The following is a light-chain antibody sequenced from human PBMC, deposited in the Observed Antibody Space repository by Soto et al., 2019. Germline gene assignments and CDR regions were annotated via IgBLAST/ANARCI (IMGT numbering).Light chain of an antibody. CDR1: QTIIRY. V-gene: IGKV1-39*01. J-gene: IGKJ3*01. CDR3: QQSYSTLFT. Sequence: DIQMTQSPSSLSASVGDRVTITCRASQTIIRYLNWYQQKSCRAPNLLIYAASSLQSGVPSRFSGSGSGTEFTLTISSLQPEDFATYYCQQSYSTLFTFGPGTKVDIK. CDR2: AAS.